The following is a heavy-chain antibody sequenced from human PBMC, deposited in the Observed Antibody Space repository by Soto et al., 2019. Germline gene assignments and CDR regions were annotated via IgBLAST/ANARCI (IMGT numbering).Heavy chain of an antibody. CDR2: ITYDGSNK. CDR1: GFTFSSYG. Sequence: QVQLVESGGGVVQPGKSLRLSCAGSGFTFSSYGMDWVRQAPGKGLVWVAVITYDGSNKYYADSVKARFTISRDNSKDKLYLQMSSLRADDTAVCYGGKDRRGAGVRGYFDYWGQGTLVTVSS. V-gene: IGHV3-30*18. J-gene: IGHJ4*02. CDR3: GKDRRGAGVRGYFDY. D-gene: IGHD3-10*01.